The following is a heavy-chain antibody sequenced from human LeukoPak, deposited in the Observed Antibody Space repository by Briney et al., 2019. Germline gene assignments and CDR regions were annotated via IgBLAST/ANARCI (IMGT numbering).Heavy chain of an antibody. CDR1: GFTFSSYA. CDR3: AKRGSGWYYFDY. J-gene: IGHJ4*02. Sequence: GGSLRHSCAASGFTFSSYAMSWVRQAPGKGLEWVSAISGSGGSTYYADSVKGRFTISRDNSKNTLYLQMNSLRAEDTAVYYCAKRGSGWYYFDYWGQGTLVTVSS. V-gene: IGHV3-23*01. D-gene: IGHD6-19*01. CDR2: ISGSGGST.